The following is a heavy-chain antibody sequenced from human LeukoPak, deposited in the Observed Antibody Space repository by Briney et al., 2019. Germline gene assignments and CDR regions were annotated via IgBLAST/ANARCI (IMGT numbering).Heavy chain of an antibody. CDR1: GGSFSGYY. Sequence: SETLSLTCAVYGGSFSGYYWSWIRQPPGKGLEWIGEINHSGSTNYNPSLKSRVTISVDTSKNQFSLKLSSVTAADTAVYYCARSPLVPATAIPGDVHWGQGTLVTVSS. CDR2: INHSGST. V-gene: IGHV4-34*01. D-gene: IGHD2-2*02. J-gene: IGHJ4*02. CDR3: ARSPLVPATAIPGDVH.